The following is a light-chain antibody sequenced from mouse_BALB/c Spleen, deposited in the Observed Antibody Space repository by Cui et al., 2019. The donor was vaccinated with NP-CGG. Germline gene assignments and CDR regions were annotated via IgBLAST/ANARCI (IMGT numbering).Light chain of an antibody. Sequence: EMVLTQSPVSITESRGEKVNITCRASSSISSSYLHGYQQKPGSSPKLLIYRTSILASGVLDSFSGSGSENSYTLTISCNQDEVAATYYCQQGRSSPYTFGGGTKLEIK. CDR2: RTS. J-gene: IGKJ2*01. V-gene: IGKV4-92*01. CDR1: SSISSSY. CDR3: QQGRSSPYT.